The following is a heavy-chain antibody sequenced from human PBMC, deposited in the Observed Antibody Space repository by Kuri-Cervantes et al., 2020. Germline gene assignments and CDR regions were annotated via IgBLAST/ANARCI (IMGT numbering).Heavy chain of an antibody. CDR2: IWYDGSNK. CDR1: GFTFSSYG. Sequence: GESLKISCAASGFTFSSYGMHWVRQAPGKGLEWVAVIWYDGSNKYYADSVKGRFTISRDNLKNTLDLQMNSLRAEDTAVYYCARDFDGSGYFSYCDYWGQGTLVTVSS. CDR3: ARDFDGSGYFSYCDY. J-gene: IGHJ4*02. D-gene: IGHD3-22*01. V-gene: IGHV3-33*01.